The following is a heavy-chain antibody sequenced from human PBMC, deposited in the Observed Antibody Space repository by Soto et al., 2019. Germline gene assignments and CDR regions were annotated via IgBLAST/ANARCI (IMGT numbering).Heavy chain of an antibody. Sequence: QVQLVQSGAEVKKPGASVKVSCKASGYTFTSYAMHWVRQAPGQRLEWMGWINAGNGNTKYSQKFQGRVTITRDTSASTAYMELSSLRSEDTAVYYWAREGEISLWYFDYWGQGTLVTVSS. CDR2: INAGNGNT. D-gene: IGHD3-16*01. CDR1: GYTFTSYA. CDR3: AREGEISLWYFDY. J-gene: IGHJ4*02. V-gene: IGHV1-3*01.